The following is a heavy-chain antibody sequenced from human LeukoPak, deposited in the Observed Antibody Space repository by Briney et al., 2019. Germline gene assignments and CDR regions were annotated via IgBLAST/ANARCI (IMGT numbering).Heavy chain of an antibody. Sequence: ASVKVSCKASGYTITSYGISWVRQAPGQGLEWMGWISAYSGNTNYAQKLQGRVTMTTDTSTNTAYMDLRSLRSDDTAVYYCARFSSSVYFDYWGQGTLVTVSS. V-gene: IGHV1-18*01. CDR2: ISAYSGNT. CDR3: ARFSSSVYFDY. J-gene: IGHJ4*02. CDR1: GYTITSYG.